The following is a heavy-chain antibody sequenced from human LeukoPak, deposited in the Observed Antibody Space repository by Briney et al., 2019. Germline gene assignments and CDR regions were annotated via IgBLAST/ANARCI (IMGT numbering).Heavy chain of an antibody. V-gene: IGHV4-59*08. D-gene: IGHD5-24*01. Sequence: SETLSLTCTVSGGSLSSYYWSWIRQPPGKGLEWIGYIYYSGSTNYNPSLKSRVTISVDTSKTQFSLKLSSVTAADTAVYYCARHRGQNWFDPWGQGTLVTVSS. CDR3: ARHRGQNWFDP. CDR1: GGSLSSYY. J-gene: IGHJ5*02. CDR2: IYYSGST.